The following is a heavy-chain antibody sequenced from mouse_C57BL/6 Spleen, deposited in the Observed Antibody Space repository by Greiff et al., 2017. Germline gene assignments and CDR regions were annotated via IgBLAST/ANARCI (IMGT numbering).Heavy chain of an antibody. CDR1: GYTFTSYW. Sequence: QVQLQQSGAELVMPGASVKLSCKASGYTFTSYWMHWVKQRPGQGLEWIGEIDPSDSSTNYNQKFKGKSSLTVDKSSSTAYMQLSSLTSEDSAVYYCARVLRGYNYYAMDYWGQGTSVTVSS. V-gene: IGHV1-69*01. J-gene: IGHJ4*01. D-gene: IGHD1-2*01. CDR2: IDPSDSST. CDR3: ARVLRGYNYYAMDY.